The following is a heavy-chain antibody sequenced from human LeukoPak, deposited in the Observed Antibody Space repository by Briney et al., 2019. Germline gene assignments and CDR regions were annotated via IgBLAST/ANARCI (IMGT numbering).Heavy chain of an antibody. CDR1: GFTFSSYA. Sequence: GGSLRLSCAASGFTFSSYAMHWVRQAPGKGLEWVAVISYDGSNKYYADSVKGRFTISRDNSKNTLYLQMNSLRAEDTAVYYSARVRRVGGFDPWGQGTLVTVSS. CDR3: ARVRRVGGFDP. J-gene: IGHJ5*02. V-gene: IGHV3-30-3*01. D-gene: IGHD3-10*01. CDR2: ISYDGSNK.